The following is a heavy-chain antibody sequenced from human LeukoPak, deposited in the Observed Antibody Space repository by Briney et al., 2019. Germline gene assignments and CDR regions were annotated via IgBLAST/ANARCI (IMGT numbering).Heavy chain of an antibody. Sequence: GGSLRLSCAASRFTFSNYAMSWVRQAPGKGLEWVSAITGNGDYTDYADSVKGRFTISRDNSKNPAYLQMNSLRSEDTAVYYCAKRSGINYGFFDCWVQGTLVTVSS. CDR3: AKRSGINYGFFDC. CDR1: RFTFSNYA. D-gene: IGHD1-26*01. V-gene: IGHV3-23*01. J-gene: IGHJ4*02. CDR2: ITGNGDYT.